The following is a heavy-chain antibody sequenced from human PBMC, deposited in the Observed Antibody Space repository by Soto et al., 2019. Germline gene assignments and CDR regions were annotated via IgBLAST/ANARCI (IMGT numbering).Heavy chain of an antibody. J-gene: IGHJ4*02. V-gene: IGHV3-23*01. CDR2: IIGNGGST. Sequence: GGSLRLSCGASGFTFSVYTMTWVRQAPGKGLEGVSAIIGNGGSTYYADSVKGRFTISRDNSKSTLHLQMNSLRVEDTAVYYCAKDRTFGPPLVRFDSWGQGTLVTVSS. D-gene: IGHD6-6*01. CDR1: GFTFSVYT. CDR3: AKDRTFGPPLVRFDS.